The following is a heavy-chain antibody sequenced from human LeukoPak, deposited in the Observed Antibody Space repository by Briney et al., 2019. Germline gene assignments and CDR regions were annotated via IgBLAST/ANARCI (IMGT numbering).Heavy chain of an antibody. CDR3: ARGPSSYLSWHDY. CDR1: GFTFSSYE. V-gene: IGHV3-48*03. D-gene: IGHD3-16*02. Sequence: PGGSLRLSCAASGFTFSSYEMNWVRQAPGKGLEWVSYISSSGSTIYYADSVKGRFTISRDNAKNSLYLQMNSLRAEDTAVYYCARGPSSYLSWHDYWGQGTLVTVSS. J-gene: IGHJ4*02. CDR2: ISSSGSTI.